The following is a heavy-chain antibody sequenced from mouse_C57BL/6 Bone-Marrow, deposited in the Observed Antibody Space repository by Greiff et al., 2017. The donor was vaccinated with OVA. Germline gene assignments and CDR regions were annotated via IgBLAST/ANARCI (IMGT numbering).Heavy chain of an antibody. J-gene: IGHJ2*01. CDR3: TSYYYGSSRDY. CDR2: IDPENGDT. Sequence: VQLKESGAELVRPGASVKLSCTASGFNIKDDYMHWVKQRPEQGLEWIGWIDPENGDTEYASKFQGKATITADTSSNTAYLQLSSLTSEDTAVYYCTSYYYGSSRDYWGQGTTLTVSS. D-gene: IGHD1-1*01. V-gene: IGHV14-4*01. CDR1: GFNIKDDY.